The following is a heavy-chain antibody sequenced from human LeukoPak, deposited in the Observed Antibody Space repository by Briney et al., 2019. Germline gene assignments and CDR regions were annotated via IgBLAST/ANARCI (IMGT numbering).Heavy chain of an antibody. V-gene: IGHV3-30*02. CDR3: AKDESYCSSTSCYGNHFDY. J-gene: IGHJ4*02. Sequence: GSLRLSCAASGFTFSSYGMHWVRQAPGKGLEWVAFIRYDGSNKYYADSVKGRFTISRDNSKNTLYLQMNSLRAEDTAVYYCAKDESYCSSTSCYGNHFDYWGQGTLVTVSS. CDR2: IRYDGSNK. CDR1: GFTFSSYG. D-gene: IGHD2-2*01.